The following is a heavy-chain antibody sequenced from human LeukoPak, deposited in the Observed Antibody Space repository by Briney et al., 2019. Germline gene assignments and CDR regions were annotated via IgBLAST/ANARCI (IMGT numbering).Heavy chain of an antibody. CDR3: ARLVVPAARRSYWYFDL. D-gene: IGHD2-2*01. Sequence: SETLSLTCAVSGGSFSGYYWSWIRQPPGKGLEWIGEINHSGSTNYNPSLKSRVTISVDTSKNQFSLKLSSVTAADTAVYYCARLVVPAARRSYWYFDLWGRGTLVTVSS. V-gene: IGHV4-34*01. J-gene: IGHJ2*01. CDR1: GGSFSGYY. CDR2: INHSGST.